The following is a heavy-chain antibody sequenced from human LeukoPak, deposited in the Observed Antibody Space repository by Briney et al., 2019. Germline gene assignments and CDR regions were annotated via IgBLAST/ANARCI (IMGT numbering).Heavy chain of an antibody. Sequence: SGPALVKPTQTLTLTCTFSGFSLSTSGMCVSWIRQPPGKALEWLARIDWDDDKYYSTSLKTRLTISKDTSKNQVVLTMTNMDPVDTATYYCARSYYYDSSGYSAPDYWGQGTLVTVSS. CDR1: GFSLSTSGMC. CDR2: IDWDDDK. D-gene: IGHD3-22*01. V-gene: IGHV2-70*11. CDR3: ARSYYYDSSGYSAPDY. J-gene: IGHJ4*02.